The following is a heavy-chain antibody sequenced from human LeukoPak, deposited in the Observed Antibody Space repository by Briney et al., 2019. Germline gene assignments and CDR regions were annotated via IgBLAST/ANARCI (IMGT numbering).Heavy chain of an antibody. D-gene: IGHD2-2*01. CDR2: IKQDGSEK. CDR1: GFTFSSYW. CDR3: ARTHHLVVVPAATLHRSDY. Sequence: PGGSLRLSCAASGFTFSSYWMSWVRQAPGKGLEWVANIKQDGSEKYYVDSVKGRFTISRDNAKNSLYLQMNSLRAEDTAVYYCARTHHLVVVPAATLHRSDYWGQGTLVTVSS. J-gene: IGHJ4*02. V-gene: IGHV3-7*01.